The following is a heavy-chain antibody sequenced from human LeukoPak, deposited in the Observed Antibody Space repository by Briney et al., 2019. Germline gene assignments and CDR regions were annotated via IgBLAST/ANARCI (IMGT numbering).Heavy chain of an antibody. CDR1: GFSISSGHY. V-gene: IGHV4-38-2*02. CDR3: ARDPSGYDYYFDY. CDR2: VCQSGTT. J-gene: IGHJ4*02. Sequence: SETLSLTCTVSGFSISSGHYWGWVRQPPGAGLEWIGSVCQSGTTYYNPSLKSRVTTSVDMSKNQFSLKLTYVTAADTAVYYCARDPSGYDYYFDYWGQGSLVTVSS. D-gene: IGHD5-12*01.